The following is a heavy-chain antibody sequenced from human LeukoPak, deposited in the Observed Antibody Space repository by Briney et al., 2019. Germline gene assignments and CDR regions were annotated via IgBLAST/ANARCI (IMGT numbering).Heavy chain of an antibody. CDR1: GFTFSSYW. CDR3: ARDHGGSNWFYPYYYYGMDV. CDR2: IKQDGSEK. Sequence: PGGSLRLSCAASGFTFSSYWMSWVRQAPGKGLEWVANIKQDGSEKYYVDSVKGRFTISRDNAKNSLYLQMNSLRAEDTAVYYCARDHGGSNWFYPYYYYGMDVWGQGTTVTVSS. V-gene: IGHV3-7*03. J-gene: IGHJ6*02. D-gene: IGHD6-13*01.